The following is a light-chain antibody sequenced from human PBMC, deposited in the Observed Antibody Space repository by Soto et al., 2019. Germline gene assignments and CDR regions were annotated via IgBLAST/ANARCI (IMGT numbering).Light chain of an antibody. CDR3: QQYNSYSPQIT. V-gene: IGKV1-5*03. CDR2: KAS. J-gene: IGKJ5*01. Sequence: DIQMTQSPSTLSASVGDIVTITCRASQSISSWLAWYQQKPGKAPKLLIYKASSLESGVPTRFSGSGSGTEFTLTISSLQPDDFATYYCQQYNSYSPQITVGQGTRLEIK. CDR1: QSISSW.